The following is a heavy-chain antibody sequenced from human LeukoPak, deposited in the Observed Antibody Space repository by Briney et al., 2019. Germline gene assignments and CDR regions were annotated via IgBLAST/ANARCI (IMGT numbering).Heavy chain of an antibody. CDR3: ARVPLSGSRTYYFDY. J-gene: IGHJ4*02. CDR2: IIPIFGTA. CDR1: GGTFSSYA. D-gene: IGHD1-26*01. Sequence: SVKVSCKASGGTFSSYAISWARQAPGQGVEWMGRIIPIFGTANYAQKFQGRVTITADKSTSTAYMELSSLRSEDTAVYYCARVPLSGSRTYYFDYWGQGTLVTVSS. V-gene: IGHV1-69*06.